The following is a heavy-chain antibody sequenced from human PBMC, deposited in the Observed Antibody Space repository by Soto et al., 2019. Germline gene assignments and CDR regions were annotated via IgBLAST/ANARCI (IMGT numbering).Heavy chain of an antibody. CDR2: INPSGGST. Sequence: QVQLVQSGAEVKKPGASVKVSCKASGYTFTSYYMHWVRQAPGQGLEWMGIINPSGGSTSYAQKLPGRVAMTRDTSTSTVYVEMSSLRSEDTAVYYGARGGVASWGGFDYWGQGTLVTVSS. CDR3: ARGGVASWGGFDY. D-gene: IGHD2-2*01. V-gene: IGHV1-46*03. J-gene: IGHJ4*02. CDR1: GYTFTSYY.